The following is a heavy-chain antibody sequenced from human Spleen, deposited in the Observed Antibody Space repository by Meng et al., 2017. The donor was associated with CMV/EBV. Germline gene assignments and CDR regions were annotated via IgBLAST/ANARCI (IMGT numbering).Heavy chain of an antibody. Sequence: GGSLRLSCAASGFTFSHYSMNWVRQAPGQGLEWVSSITGSGTYIYYADSVKGRFTISRDNAKNSVYLRMSGLRVEDTAVYYCARDQEGTRIPSPIHYGLDVWGQGTTVTVSS. D-gene: IGHD5-18*01. V-gene: IGHV3-21*06. CDR1: GFTFSHYS. CDR3: ARDQEGTRIPSPIHYGLDV. J-gene: IGHJ6*02. CDR2: ITGSGTYI.